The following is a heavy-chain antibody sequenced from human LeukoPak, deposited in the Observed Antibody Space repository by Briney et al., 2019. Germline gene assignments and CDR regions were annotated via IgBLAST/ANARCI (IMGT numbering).Heavy chain of an antibody. CDR2: INPSGGST. CDR3: ARAGDSTIFGVARPDY. Sequence: GASVKVSCKASGYTFTSYYMHWVRQAPGQGLEWMGIINPSGGSTSYAQKFQGRVTMTRDTSTSTVYMELSSLRSEDTAVYYCARAGDSTIFGVARPDYWGQEPWSPSPQ. CDR1: GYTFTSYY. V-gene: IGHV1-46*01. D-gene: IGHD3-3*01. J-gene: IGHJ4*01.